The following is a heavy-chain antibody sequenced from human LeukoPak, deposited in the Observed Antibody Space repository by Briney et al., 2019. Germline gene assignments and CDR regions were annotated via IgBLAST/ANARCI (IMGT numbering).Heavy chain of an antibody. CDR2: ISSRSSYI. CDR3: ARDPRYCSSTSCYIGDY. D-gene: IGHD2-2*02. CDR1: GFTFSSYS. Sequence: GGSLRLSCAASGFTFSSYSMNWVRQAPGKGLEWVSSISSRSSYIYYADSVKGRFTISRDNAKNSLYLQMNSLRAEDTAVYYCARDPRYCSSTSCYIGDYWGQGTLVTVSS. V-gene: IGHV3-21*01. J-gene: IGHJ4*02.